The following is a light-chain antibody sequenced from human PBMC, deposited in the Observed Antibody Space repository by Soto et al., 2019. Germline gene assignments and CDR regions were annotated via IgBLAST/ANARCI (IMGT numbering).Light chain of an antibody. Sequence: SVLTQSASVSGSPGQSITISCTGTSNDVGTYNFVSWYQQHPGKAPKLMIYEVTNRPSGVSNRFSGSKSGNTASLTISGLQAEDEADYYCSSYTSSSTRVFGTGTKLTVL. V-gene: IGLV2-14*01. J-gene: IGLJ1*01. CDR3: SSYTSSSTRV. CDR2: EVT. CDR1: SNDVGTYNF.